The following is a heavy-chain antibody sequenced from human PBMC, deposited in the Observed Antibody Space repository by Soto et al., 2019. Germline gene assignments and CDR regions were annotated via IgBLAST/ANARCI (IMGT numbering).Heavy chain of an antibody. Sequence: GGSLRLSCAASGFTFSSYSMSWVRQAPGKGLEWVSGFRTSGDGGTRYDADSVKRRLTISRDNSKNTLFLQMNSLRAEDTAIYYCAKKVNSGSGSQYFDYWGQGT. V-gene: IGHV3-23*01. CDR1: GFTFSSYS. CDR3: AKKVNSGSGSQYFDY. D-gene: IGHD3-10*01. J-gene: IGHJ4*02. CDR2: FRTSGDGGTR.